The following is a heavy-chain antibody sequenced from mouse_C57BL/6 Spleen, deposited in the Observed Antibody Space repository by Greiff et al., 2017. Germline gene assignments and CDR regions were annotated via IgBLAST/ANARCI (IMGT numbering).Heavy chain of an antibody. CDR2: ILPSIGRT. V-gene: IGHV15-2*01. CDR1: DSEFFPNAI. D-gene: IGHD1-1*01. Sequence: QVQLQQSGSELRSPGSSVKLSCKDFDSEFFPNAIISWVRQKPGHGFECIGGILPSIGRTIYGEKFEDKATLDADTLSNTAHLELNSLTSEYSAISYCARSTVVAKYFDVWGTGTTVTVSS. CDR3: ARSTVVAKYFDV. J-gene: IGHJ1*03.